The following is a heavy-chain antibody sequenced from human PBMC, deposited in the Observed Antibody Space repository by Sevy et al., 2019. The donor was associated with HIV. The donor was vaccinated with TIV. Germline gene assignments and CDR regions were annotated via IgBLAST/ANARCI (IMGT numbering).Heavy chain of an antibody. CDR3: AKIGKRGWDFDS. J-gene: IGHJ4*02. CDR2: INEDGAMK. V-gene: IGHV3-7*01. Sequence: GGSLRLSCAASGFRLSNFWMSWVRQAPGKGLEWVANINEDGAMKYYADSVKGRFIISRDTANDSLYVQMFSLRAEDTAVYYCAKIGKRGWDFDSWGQGTRVTVSS. CDR1: GFRLSNFW. D-gene: IGHD6-19*01.